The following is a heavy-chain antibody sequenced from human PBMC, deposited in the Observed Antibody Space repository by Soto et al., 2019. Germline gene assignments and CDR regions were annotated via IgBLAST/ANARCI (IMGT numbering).Heavy chain of an antibody. CDR3: ATDTPYGSGNHDY. D-gene: IGHD3-10*01. J-gene: IGHJ4*02. CDR2: FDPEDGET. Sequence: GASVKVCCKVSGYTLTELSMHWVRQAPGKGLEWMGGFDPEDGETIYAQKFQGRVTMTEDTSTDTAYMELSSLRSEDTAVYYCATDTPYGSGNHDYWGQGTLVTVSS. CDR1: GYTLTELS. V-gene: IGHV1-24*01.